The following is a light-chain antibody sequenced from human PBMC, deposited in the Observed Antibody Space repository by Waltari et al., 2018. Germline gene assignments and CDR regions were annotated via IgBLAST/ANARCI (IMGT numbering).Light chain of an antibody. Sequence: EIVLTQSPATLSLSPGERATLSCRASQSVSSYLAWYQQKPGQAPRLLIYDASNRATGIPARFSGSGSGTDFTLTISSLEPEDFAVDYFQQRSNWTPWTFGQGTKVEIK. CDR1: QSVSSY. CDR2: DAS. J-gene: IGKJ1*01. CDR3: QQRSNWTPWT. V-gene: IGKV3-11*01.